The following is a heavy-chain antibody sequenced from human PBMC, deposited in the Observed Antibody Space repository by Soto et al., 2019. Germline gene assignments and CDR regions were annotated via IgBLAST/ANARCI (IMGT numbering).Heavy chain of an antibody. V-gene: IGHV4-59*01. CDR3: ARDGGRYYGMDV. CDR2: IYYSGST. D-gene: IGHD3-3*01. J-gene: IGHJ6*02. CDR1: GGSISSYY. Sequence: ASETLSLTCTVSGGSISSYYWSWIRQPPGKGLEWIGYIYYSGSTNYNPSLKSRVTISVDTSRTRFSLKLSSVTAADTAVYYCARDGGRYYGMDVWGQGTTVTVSS.